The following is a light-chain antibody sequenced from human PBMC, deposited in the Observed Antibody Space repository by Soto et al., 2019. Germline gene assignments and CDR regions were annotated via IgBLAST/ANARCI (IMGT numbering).Light chain of an antibody. CDR2: DAS. Sequence: EVVLPQSPATLSLSPGESSTLSCRASQNVYRYLAWYQQKPGQAPRLLIYDASSRATGVPARFSGGGSGTDFTLTISSLEPEDFAVYYCQQRANWPTFGQGTKVDIK. J-gene: IGKJ1*01. CDR1: QNVYRY. V-gene: IGKV3-11*01. CDR3: QQRANWPT.